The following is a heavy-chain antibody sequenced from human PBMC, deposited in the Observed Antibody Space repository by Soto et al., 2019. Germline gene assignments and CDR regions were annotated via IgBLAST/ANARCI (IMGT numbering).Heavy chain of an antibody. D-gene: IGHD3-10*01. V-gene: IGHV1-69*01. CDR1: GGTFSSYA. CDR2: IIPIFGTA. J-gene: IGHJ4*02. Sequence: QVQRVQSGAEVKKPGSSVKVSCKASGGTFSSYAISWVRQAPGQGLKWMGGIIPIFGTANYAQKFQGRVTITADESTSTAYMELSSLRSEDTAVYYWARGAIWFGDSGPFDYWGQGTLVTVSS. CDR3: ARGAIWFGDSGPFDY.